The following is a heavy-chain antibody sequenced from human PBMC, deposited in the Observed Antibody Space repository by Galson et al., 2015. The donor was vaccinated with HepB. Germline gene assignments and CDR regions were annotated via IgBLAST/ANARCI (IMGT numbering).Heavy chain of an antibody. Sequence: SVKVSCKASGGTFSSYTISWVRQAPGQGLEWMGRIIPILGIANYAQKFQGRVTITADKSTSTAYMELSSLRSEDTAVYYCARNNIVATIDPLVGAFDIWGQGTMVTVSS. J-gene: IGHJ3*02. CDR1: GGTFSSYT. D-gene: IGHD5-12*01. CDR3: ARNNIVATIDPLVGAFDI. V-gene: IGHV1-69*02. CDR2: IIPILGIA.